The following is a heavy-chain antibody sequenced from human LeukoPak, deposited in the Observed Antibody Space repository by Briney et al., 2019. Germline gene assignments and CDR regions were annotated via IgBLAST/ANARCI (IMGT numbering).Heavy chain of an antibody. CDR2: ISAYNGNT. CDR1: GVTLSGYA. Sequence: GVSVKVACKASGVTLSGYAISWVRQAPGQGLEWMGWISAYNGNTNYAQKLQGRVTMTTDTSTSTAYMELRSLRSDDTAVYYCARVYSSSWYNHNTNYYCGMDVWGQGTTVTVSS. CDR3: ARVYSSSWYNHNTNYYCGMDV. J-gene: IGHJ6*02. V-gene: IGHV1-18*01. D-gene: IGHD6-13*01.